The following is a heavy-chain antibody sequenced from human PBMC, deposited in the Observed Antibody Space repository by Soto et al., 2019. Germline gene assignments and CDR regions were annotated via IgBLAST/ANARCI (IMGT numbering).Heavy chain of an antibody. Sequence: GESLKISCNGSGYSFTIYWIGWVRQMPGKGLEWMGIIYPGDSGTRYSPSFQGQVAFSADKSISTAYLQWSGLKASDTAIYYCARRLSTGWFFDFWGQGTLVTVSS. V-gene: IGHV5-51*01. CDR1: GYSFTIYW. CDR3: ARRLSTGWFFDF. D-gene: IGHD6-19*01. CDR2: IYPGDSGT. J-gene: IGHJ4*02.